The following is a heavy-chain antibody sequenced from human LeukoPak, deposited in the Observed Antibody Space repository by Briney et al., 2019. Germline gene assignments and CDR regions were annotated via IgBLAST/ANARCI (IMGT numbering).Heavy chain of an antibody. D-gene: IGHD6-19*01. CDR2: IYYSGST. CDR1: GGSISSSY. Sequence: SETLSLTCTVSGGSISSSYWSWIRQPPGKGLEWIGYIYYSGSTNYNPSRKSRVTISVDTSKNQFSRKLSSGTAADTAGYYCTRDRVAVDVTYYYGTTSGAKGPRSPSP. V-gene: IGHV4-59*01. CDR3: TRDRVAVDVTYYYGTTS. J-gene: IGHJ6*02.